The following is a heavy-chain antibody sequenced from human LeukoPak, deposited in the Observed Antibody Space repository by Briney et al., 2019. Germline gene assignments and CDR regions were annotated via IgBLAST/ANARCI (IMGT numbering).Heavy chain of an antibody. D-gene: IGHD3-10*01. J-gene: IGHJ4*02. Sequence: GGSLRLSCAASGFTFSMYWMSWVRQAPGKGLEWVANIKEVGSEKYYVDSVKGRFAISRDNAKNSLYLQMNSLRAVDTAVYYCARGVDTLLYFGELLSPGEFDYWGQGALVTVSS. CDR3: ARGVDTLLYFGELLSPGEFDY. V-gene: IGHV3-7*03. CDR2: IKEVGSEK. CDR1: GFTFSMYW.